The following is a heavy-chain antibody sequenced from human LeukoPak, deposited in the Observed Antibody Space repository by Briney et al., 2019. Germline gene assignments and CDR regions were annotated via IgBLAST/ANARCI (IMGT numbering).Heavy chain of an antibody. Sequence: GGSLRLSCAASGFTFSSYGMHWVRQAPGKGLEWVAFIRYDGSNKYYADSVKGRFTISRDNSKNTLYLQMNSLRAEDTAVYYCAKDRSSYCSSSSCGTYFDYWGQGTLVTVSS. CDR2: IRYDGSNK. D-gene: IGHD2-2*01. CDR3: AKDRSSYCSSSSCGTYFDY. V-gene: IGHV3-30*02. J-gene: IGHJ4*02. CDR1: GFTFSSYG.